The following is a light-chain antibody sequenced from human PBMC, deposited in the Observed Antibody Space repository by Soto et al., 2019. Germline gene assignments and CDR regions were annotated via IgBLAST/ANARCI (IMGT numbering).Light chain of an antibody. CDR2: AAS. CDR3: LQDHNYPLT. CDR1: QGIGND. Sequence: AIQLTQSPSSLSASVGDTVTITCRASQGIGNDLGWYQQKSGKAPKLLIYAASNLQSAVPSRFSGSGSGTDFTLTIRGTQPQAAASYSCLQDHNYPLTFGGGTKVDI. V-gene: IGKV1-6*01. J-gene: IGKJ4*01.